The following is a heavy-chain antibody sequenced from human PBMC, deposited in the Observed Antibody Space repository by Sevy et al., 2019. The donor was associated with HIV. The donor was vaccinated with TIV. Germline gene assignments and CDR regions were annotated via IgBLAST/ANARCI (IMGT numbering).Heavy chain of an antibody. CDR1: GGSISSYY. CDR2: TYYSGST. Sequence: SETLSLTCSVSGGSISSYYWNWIRQPPGKGLEWIGYTYYSGSTNYNPSLKCRVTMSVDTSKNQFSLKLTSVTAADTAVYYCARDFKGATTDWGQGTLVTVSS. CDR3: ARDFKGATTD. J-gene: IGHJ4*02. V-gene: IGHV4-59*01. D-gene: IGHD1-26*01.